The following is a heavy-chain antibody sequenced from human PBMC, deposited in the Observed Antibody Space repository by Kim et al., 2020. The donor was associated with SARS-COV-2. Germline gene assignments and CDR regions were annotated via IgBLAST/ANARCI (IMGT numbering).Heavy chain of an antibody. D-gene: IGHD2-2*03. CDR3: ARAGGYCSSTSCRFYYYYGMDV. CDR2: IYYSGST. J-gene: IGHJ6*02. Sequence: SQTLSLTCTVSGGSISSYYWSWIRQPPGKGLEWIGYIYYSGSTNYNPSLKSRVTISVDTSKNQFSLKLSSVTAADTAVYYCARAGGYCSSTSCRFYYYYGMDVWGQGTTVTVSS. V-gene: IGHV4-59*01. CDR1: GGSISSYY.